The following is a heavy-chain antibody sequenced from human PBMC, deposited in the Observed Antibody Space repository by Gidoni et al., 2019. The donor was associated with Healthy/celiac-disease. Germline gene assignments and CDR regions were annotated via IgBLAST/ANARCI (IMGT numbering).Heavy chain of an antibody. D-gene: IGHD3-22*01. Sequence: QVQLQESGPGLVKPSQPLSLTCTVPGGSISSGGYYWSWIRQHPGKGLEWIGYIYYSGSTYYNPSLKSRVTISVDTSKNQFSLKLSSVTAADTAVYYCARVPFASGYRHMAAFDIWGQGTMVTVSS. CDR3: ARVPFASGYRHMAAFDI. J-gene: IGHJ3*02. CDR2: IYYSGST. CDR1: GGSISSGGYY. V-gene: IGHV4-31*03.